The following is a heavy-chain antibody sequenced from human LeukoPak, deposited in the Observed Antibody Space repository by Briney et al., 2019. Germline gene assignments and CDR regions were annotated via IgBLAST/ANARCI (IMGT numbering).Heavy chain of an antibody. CDR2: ISSSSKYI. D-gene: IGHD2-21*01. V-gene: IGHV3-21*01. J-gene: IGHJ4*02. CDR1: GFSLGTYS. CDR3: AREGIAVSGSDL. Sequence: GGSLRLSCAASGFSLGTYSMNWVRRPPGKGLEWVSSISSSSKYIFYADSVRGRFTTSRDNAKNSLFLQMNSLRAEDTAVYFCAREGIAVSGSDLWGQGTLVTVSS.